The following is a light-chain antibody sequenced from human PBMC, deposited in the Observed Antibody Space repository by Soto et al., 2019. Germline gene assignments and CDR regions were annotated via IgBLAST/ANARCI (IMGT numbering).Light chain of an antibody. V-gene: IGLV1-40*01. Sequence: QYVLTQPPSVSGAPGQRVTISCTGRSSNIGAGYDVHWYQQLPGTAPKLLIYGNSNRPSGVPDRFSGSKSGTSASLAITGLQAEDEADYYCQSYDSSLSVVFGGGTKLTVL. J-gene: IGLJ2*01. CDR1: SSNIGAGYD. CDR3: QSYDSSLSVV. CDR2: GNS.